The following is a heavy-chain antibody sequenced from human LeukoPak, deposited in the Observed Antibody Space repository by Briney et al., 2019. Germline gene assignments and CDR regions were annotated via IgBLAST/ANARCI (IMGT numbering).Heavy chain of an antibody. CDR1: GFTFSSYA. V-gene: IGHV3-30*04. CDR2: ISYDGSNK. D-gene: IGHD2-15*01. J-gene: IGHJ3*02. CDR3: AREYCSGGSCYGAFDI. Sequence: GGSLRLSCAASGFTFSSYAMHWVRQAPGKGLEWVAVISYDGSNKYYADSVKGRFTISRDNSKNTLYLQMNSLRAEDTAVYYCAREYCSGGSCYGAFDIWGQGTMVTVSS.